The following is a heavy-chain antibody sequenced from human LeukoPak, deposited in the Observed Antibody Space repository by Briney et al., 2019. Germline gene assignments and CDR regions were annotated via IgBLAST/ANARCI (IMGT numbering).Heavy chain of an antibody. J-gene: IGHJ4*02. V-gene: IGHV3-23*01. D-gene: IGHD4-11*01. Sequence: GGSLRLSCAASGFTFSSYAMSWVRQAPGKGLEWVSGISGSGGNSGGNTYYADSVKGRFTISRDNSKNTLHLHMKSLRAEDTAVYYCARDFQYWGQGTLVTVSS. CDR1: GFTFSSYA. CDR3: ARDFQY. CDR2: ISGSGGNSGGNT.